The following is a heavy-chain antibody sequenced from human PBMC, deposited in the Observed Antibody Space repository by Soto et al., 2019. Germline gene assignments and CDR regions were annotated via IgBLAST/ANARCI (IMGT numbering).Heavy chain of an antibody. D-gene: IGHD3-10*01. CDR2: INHSGST. J-gene: IGHJ4*02. V-gene: IGHV4-34*01. CDR3: ARDKITALFDY. CDR1: GGSFSGYY. Sequence: QVQLQQWGAGLLKPSETLSLTCAVYGGSFSGYYWTWIRQPPGTGLEWIGEINHSGSTNYNQSLKSRVTISVATSKNQFSLKLTSVTGADTDVYYCARDKITALFDYWGQGTLVTVSS.